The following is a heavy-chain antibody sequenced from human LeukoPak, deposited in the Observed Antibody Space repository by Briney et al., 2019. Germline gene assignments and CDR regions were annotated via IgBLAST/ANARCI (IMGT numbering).Heavy chain of an antibody. J-gene: IGHJ5*02. V-gene: IGHV4-30-4*01. D-gene: IGHD3/OR15-3a*01. CDR3: ARASEMGTGPNWFDP. Sequence: SQTLSLTCTVSGGSISSGDYYWSWIRQPPAKGLEWIGYIYYSGSTYYNPSLKSRVTISVDTSKNQFSLKLSSVTAADTAVYYCARASEMGTGPNWFDPWGQGTLVTVSS. CDR1: GGSISSGDYY. CDR2: IYYSGST.